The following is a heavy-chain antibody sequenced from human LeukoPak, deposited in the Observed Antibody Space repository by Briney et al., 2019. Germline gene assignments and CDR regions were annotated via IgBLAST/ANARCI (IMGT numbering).Heavy chain of an antibody. CDR1: GFTFSSYS. J-gene: IGHJ4*02. V-gene: IGHV3-21*01. CDR2: ISSSTNYI. D-gene: IGHD5-18*01. Sequence: KPGGSLRLSCAASGFTFSSYSMNWVRQAPGKGLEWVSSISSSTNYIYYADSVKGRFTISRDNAKNSLYLQMNSLRADDTAVYYCARGHTNTAMRRYYFDYWGQGTLVTVSS. CDR3: ARGHTNTAMRRYYFDY.